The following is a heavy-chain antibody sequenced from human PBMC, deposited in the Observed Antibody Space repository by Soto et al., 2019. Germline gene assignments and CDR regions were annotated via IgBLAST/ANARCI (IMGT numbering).Heavy chain of an antibody. CDR1: GFSFIDSG. CDR3: TRLSDDSGTCFDY. V-gene: IGHV3-73*01. CDR2: VRSRSNSHAT. J-gene: IGHJ4*02. D-gene: IGHD4-17*01. Sequence: GGSLRLSCAASGFSFIDSGVHWVRQPSGKGLEWVGRVRSRSNSHATAYAASVRGRFIISRDDSKNEAYLQMNSLKTEDTAVYYCTRLSDDSGTCFDYWGQGTLVTVSS.